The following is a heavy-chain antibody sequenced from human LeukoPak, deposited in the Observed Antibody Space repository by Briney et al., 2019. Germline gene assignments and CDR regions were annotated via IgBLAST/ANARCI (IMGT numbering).Heavy chain of an antibody. CDR2: IYTSGST. CDR3: ATAVAGTKNDY. V-gene: IGHV4-59*10. CDR1: GGSFSSYY. J-gene: IGHJ4*02. Sequence: SETLSLTCAVYGGSFSSYYWSWIRQPAGKGLEWVGRIYTSGSTNYNPSLKSRVTMSVDTSKNQFSLKLSSVTAADTAVYYCATAVAGTKNDYWGQGTLVTVSS. D-gene: IGHD6-19*01.